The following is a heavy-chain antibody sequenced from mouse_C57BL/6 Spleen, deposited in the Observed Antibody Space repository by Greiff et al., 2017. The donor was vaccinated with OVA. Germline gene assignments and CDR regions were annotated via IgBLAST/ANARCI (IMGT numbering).Heavy chain of an antibody. CDR2: IWRGGST. CDR3: AKKGGYYDYDGYAMDY. Sequence: QVQLQQSGPGLVQPSQSLSITCTVSGFSLTSYGVHWVRQSPGKGLEWLGVIWRGGSTDYNAAFMSRLSITKDNSKSQVFFKMNSLQADDTAIYYCAKKGGYYDYDGYAMDYWGQGTSVTVSS. D-gene: IGHD2-4*01. J-gene: IGHJ4*01. CDR1: GFSLTSYG. V-gene: IGHV2-5*01.